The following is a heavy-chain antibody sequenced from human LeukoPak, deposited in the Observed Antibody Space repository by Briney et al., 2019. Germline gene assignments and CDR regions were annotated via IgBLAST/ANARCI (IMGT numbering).Heavy chain of an antibody. J-gene: IGHJ4*02. D-gene: IGHD3-16*02. CDR2: MSPNSGAT. CDR1: GYTFIDNY. CDR3: ARATGDYVWGSFRSHYAS. V-gene: IGHV1-2*07. Sequence: ASVKVSCKASGYTFIDNYIHWVRQAPGQGLEWLGWMSPNSGATNYGHKFQGRVTMTSDTSINTAYLELSSLSSDDTAVYYCARATGDYVWGSFRSHYASWGKGSLVTVSS.